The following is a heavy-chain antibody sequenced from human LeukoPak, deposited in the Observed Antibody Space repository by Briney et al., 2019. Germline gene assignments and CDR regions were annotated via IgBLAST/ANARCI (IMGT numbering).Heavy chain of an antibody. CDR1: GYTFTSYG. CDR2: ISAYNGNT. J-gene: IGHJ4*02. Sequence: GASVKVSCKASGYTFTSYGISWVRQAPGQGLEWMGWISAYNGNTNYAQKLQGRVTMTTDTSTSTAYMELRSLRSDDTAVYYCARGPYGDYGDWYFDYWGQGTLVTVSS. D-gene: IGHD4-17*01. CDR3: ARGPYGDYGDWYFDY. V-gene: IGHV1-18*01.